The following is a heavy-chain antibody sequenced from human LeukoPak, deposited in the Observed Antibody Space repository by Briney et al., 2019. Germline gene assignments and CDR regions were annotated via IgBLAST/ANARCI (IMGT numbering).Heavy chain of an antibody. D-gene: IGHD1-26*01. CDR1: GFTFSGSA. J-gene: IGHJ5*02. CDR2: IDKKDKGYATAT. CDR3: TRDSGTYNWFDP. Sequence: GGSLKLSCAASGFTFSGSAIHWVRQSSGKGLEWVGQIDKKDKGYATATAYAASVKGRFTIFRDDSINTAYLQMKSLKTEDTALYYCTRDSGTYNWFDPWGQGTLVTVSS. V-gene: IGHV3-73*01.